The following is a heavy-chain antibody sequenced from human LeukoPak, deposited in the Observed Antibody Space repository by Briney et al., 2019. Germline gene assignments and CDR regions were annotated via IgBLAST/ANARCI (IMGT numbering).Heavy chain of an antibody. V-gene: IGHV3-30*02. D-gene: IGHD2-15*01. CDR1: GFTFSSYG. J-gene: IGHJ5*02. Sequence: GGSLRLSCAASGFTFSSYGMHWVRQAPGKGLEWVAFIRYDGSNKYYADSVKGRFTISRDNSKNTLYLQMNSLRAEDTAVYYCAREVVDWFDPWGQGTLVTVSS. CDR3: AREVVDWFDP. CDR2: IRYDGSNK.